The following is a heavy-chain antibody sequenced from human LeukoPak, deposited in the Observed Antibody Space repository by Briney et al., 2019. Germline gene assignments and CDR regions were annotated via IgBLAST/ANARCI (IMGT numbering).Heavy chain of an antibody. CDR3: CGSSGHYNSYFDH. D-gene: IGHD3-22*01. CDR2: INSGDNT. V-gene: IGHV3-53*01. J-gene: IGHJ4*02. Sequence: GGSLRLSCAASGFTISNNYMTWVRQAPGKGLEWVSVINSGDNTYYADSVKGRFTISRDNSKNTLYLQMNSLRVEDTAVHYCCGSSGHYNSYFDHWGQGALVTVSS. CDR1: GFTISNNY.